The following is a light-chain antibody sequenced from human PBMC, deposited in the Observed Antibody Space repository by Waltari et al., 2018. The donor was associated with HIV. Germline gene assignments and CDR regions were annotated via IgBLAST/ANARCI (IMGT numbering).Light chain of an antibody. J-gene: IGLJ2*01. CDR1: SSEVGGYNY. CDR2: AFS. Sequence: QSALTQPASVSGSPGQSITIPCTGTSSEVGGYNYVSWYQQHPGKAPKLMIYAFSNRPSGVSNRFSGSKSGNTASLTIAGLQAEDEADYYCSSYTSSSTPHVVFGGGTKLTVL. CDR3: SSYTSSSTPHVV. V-gene: IGLV2-14*01.